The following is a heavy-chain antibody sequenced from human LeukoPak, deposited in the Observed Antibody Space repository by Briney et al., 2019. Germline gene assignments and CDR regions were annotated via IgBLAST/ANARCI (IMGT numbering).Heavy chain of an antibody. CDR3: AKGGLRYCSSTSCYTPFDY. CDR1: GFTFSSYG. CDR2: ISHDGSNK. Sequence: GRSLRLSCAASGFTFSSYGMHWVRQAPGKGLEWVAVISHDGSNKYYADSVKGRFTISRDNSKNTLYLQMNSLRAEDTAVYYCAKGGLRYCSSTSCYTPFDYWGQGTLVTVSS. V-gene: IGHV3-30*18. D-gene: IGHD2-2*02. J-gene: IGHJ4*02.